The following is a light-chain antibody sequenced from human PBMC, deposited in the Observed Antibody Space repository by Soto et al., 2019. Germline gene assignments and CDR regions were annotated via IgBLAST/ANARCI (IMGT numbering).Light chain of an antibody. V-gene: IGKV1-27*01. CDR2: AAS. CDR1: QGISTY. J-gene: IGKJ3*01. Sequence: DIQMTQSPSSLSASVGDRVTITCRASQGISTYLAWYQQKPGKVPKLLIYAASTLQSGVPSRFSGSGSGTDFTITISSLQPEDVANYYCQKYHSATFTFGPGTKVDIK. CDR3: QKYHSATFT.